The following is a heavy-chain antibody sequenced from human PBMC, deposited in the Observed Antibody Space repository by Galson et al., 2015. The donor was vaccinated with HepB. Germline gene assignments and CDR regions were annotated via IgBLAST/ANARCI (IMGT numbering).Heavy chain of an antibody. CDR3: TTDRDIVVVVAATGAY. V-gene: IGHV3-15*07. J-gene: IGHJ4*02. CDR1: GFTFSNAW. D-gene: IGHD2-15*01. Sequence: SLRLSCAASGFTFSNAWMNWVRQAPGKGLEWVGRIKSKTDGGTTDYAAPVKGRFTISRDDSKNTLYLQMNSLKTEDTAVYYCTTDRDIVVVVAATGAYWGQGTLVTVSS. CDR2: IKSKTDGGTT.